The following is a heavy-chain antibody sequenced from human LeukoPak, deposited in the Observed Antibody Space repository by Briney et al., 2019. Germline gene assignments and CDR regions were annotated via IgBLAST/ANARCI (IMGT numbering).Heavy chain of an antibody. CDR3: ARRRAAAYYYYMDV. D-gene: IGHD6-13*01. CDR1: GGSISSSSYY. CDR2: IYYSGST. V-gene: IGHV4-61*05. J-gene: IGHJ6*03. Sequence: SETLSLTCTVSGGSISSSSYYWGWIRQPPGKGLEWIGYIYYSGSTNYNPSLKSRVTISVDTSKNQFSLKLSSVTAADTAVYYCARRRAAAYYYYMDVWGKGTTVTISS.